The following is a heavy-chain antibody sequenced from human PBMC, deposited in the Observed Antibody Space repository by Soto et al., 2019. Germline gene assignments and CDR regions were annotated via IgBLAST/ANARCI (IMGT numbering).Heavy chain of an antibody. V-gene: IGHV1-69*06. CDR3: AREDSITMIVVVIGSGAFDI. D-gene: IGHD3-22*01. Sequence: ASVKVSCKASGGTFSSYAISWVRQAPGQGLEWMGGIIPIFGTANYAQKFQGRVTITADKSTSTAYMELSSLRSEDTAVYYCAREDSITMIVVVIGSGAFDIWGQGTRVTVSS. CDR2: IIPIFGTA. CDR1: GGTFSSYA. J-gene: IGHJ3*02.